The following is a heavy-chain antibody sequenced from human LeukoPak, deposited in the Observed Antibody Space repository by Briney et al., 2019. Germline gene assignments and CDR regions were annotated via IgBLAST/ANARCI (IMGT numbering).Heavy chain of an antibody. CDR3: ARRSPLEWLLF. D-gene: IGHD3-3*01. CDR1: GYTFNGYY. Sequence: ASVKVSCKASGYTFNGYYMHWVRQAPGQGLEWMGWINPNSGGTNYAQKFQGRVTITRDTSISTAYMELSRLRSDDTAVYYCARRSPLEWLLFWGQGTLVTVSS. V-gene: IGHV1-2*02. CDR2: INPNSGGT. J-gene: IGHJ4*02.